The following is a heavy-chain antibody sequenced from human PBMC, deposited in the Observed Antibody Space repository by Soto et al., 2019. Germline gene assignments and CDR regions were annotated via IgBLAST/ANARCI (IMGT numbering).Heavy chain of an antibody. V-gene: IGHV4-39*01. CDR1: GGSISSSSYY. D-gene: IGHD3-10*01. CDR2: IYYSGST. J-gene: IGHJ5*01. Sequence: SETLSLTCTVSGGSISSSSYYWGWIRQPPGKELEWIGSIYYSGSTYYNPSLKSRVTISVDTSKNQFSLKLSSVTAADTAVYYCARFIFMFRGVPLSHWFDFWGQGSLVTVSS. CDR3: ARFIFMFRGVPLSHWFDF.